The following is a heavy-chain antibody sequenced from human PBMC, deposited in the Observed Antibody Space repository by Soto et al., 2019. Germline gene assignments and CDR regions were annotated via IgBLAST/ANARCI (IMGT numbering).Heavy chain of an antibody. Sequence: GGSPRLLPASSCFTFSASMILRLRPPTGKWLEWVAYISTSSSPRYYADSVKGRFTISRDNDRKSIYLEMSSLRDEDTAMYYCARDALQYYDRDGRHAGWGQGTMVTGSS. J-gene: IGHJ4*02. CDR3: ARDALQYYDRDGRHAG. CDR2: ISTSSSPR. D-gene: IGHD3-16*01. CDR1: CFTFSASM. V-gene: IGHV3-48*02.